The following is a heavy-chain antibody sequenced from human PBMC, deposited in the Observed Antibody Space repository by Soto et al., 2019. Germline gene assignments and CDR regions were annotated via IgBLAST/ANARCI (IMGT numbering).Heavy chain of an antibody. V-gene: IGHV3-21*01. CDR1: GFTFGTYT. CDR2: IGTTSSYI. Sequence: ESGGGLVKPGGSLRLSCAASGFTFGTYTMNWVRQAPGKGLEWVSSIGTTSSYIYYADSVRGRFTISRDNARDSLYLQMSSLRAEDTAVYYCARVMCGDCSTYYYYSMDVW. D-gene: IGHD2-21*02. J-gene: IGHJ6*03. CDR3: ARVMCGDCSTYYYYSMDV.